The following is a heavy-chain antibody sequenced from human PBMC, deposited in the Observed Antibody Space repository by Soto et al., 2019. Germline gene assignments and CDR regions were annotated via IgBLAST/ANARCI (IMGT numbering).Heavy chain of an antibody. J-gene: IGHJ3*02. D-gene: IGHD3-10*01. Sequence: QVQLVQSGTEVKKPGSSLKVSCKASGGTFSSYAISWVRQAPGQGLEWMGGIIPIFGTTNYAEKFRGRVSITPDESMSTAYVELSSLRSEDTAVYYCAGSFKYGSGTFDAFDIWGQGKMVTVSS. CDR3: AGSFKYGSGTFDAFDI. CDR1: GGTFSSYA. V-gene: IGHV1-69*01. CDR2: IIPIFGTT.